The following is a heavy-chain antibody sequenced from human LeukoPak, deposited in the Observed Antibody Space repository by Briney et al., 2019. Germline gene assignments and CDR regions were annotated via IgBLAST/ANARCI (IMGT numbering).Heavy chain of an antibody. CDR2: IIPIFGTA. V-gene: IGHV1-69*13. Sequence: ASVKVSCKASGGTFSSYAISWVRRAPGQGPEWMGGIIPIFGTANYAQKFQGRVTITADESTSTAYMELSSLRSEDTAVYYCARGLLGYCSGGSCPAYYFDYWGQGTLVTVSS. J-gene: IGHJ4*02. D-gene: IGHD2-15*01. CDR3: ARGLLGYCSGGSCPAYYFDY. CDR1: GGTFSSYA.